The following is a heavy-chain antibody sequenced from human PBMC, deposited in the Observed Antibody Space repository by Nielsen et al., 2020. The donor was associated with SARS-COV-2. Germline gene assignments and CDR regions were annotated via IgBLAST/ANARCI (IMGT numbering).Heavy chain of an antibody. CDR3: ARHFNYNILTGYYPDY. V-gene: IGHV5-51*01. D-gene: IGHD3-9*01. CDR1: GYTFTAYR. J-gene: IGHJ4*02. CDR2: ISPDDSET. Sequence: GGSLKISCKGSGYTFTAYRIGWVRQMPGKGLEWMGIISPDDSETTYSPSFRGLVTISADKSLKTAYLEWSSLKASDTAMYYCARHFNYNILTGYYPDYWGQGTLVTVSA.